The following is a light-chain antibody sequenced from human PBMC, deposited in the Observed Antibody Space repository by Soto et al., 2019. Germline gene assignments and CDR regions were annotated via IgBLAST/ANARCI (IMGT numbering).Light chain of an antibody. CDR1: SSNIGAGYD. CDR3: HSYDSSLSGVV. V-gene: IGLV1-40*01. CDR2: DNN. J-gene: IGLJ2*01. Sequence: QAVVTQPPSVSGAPGQRVTISCTGRSSNIGAGYDVHWYQHLPGTAPKLLIYDNNNRPSGVPDRFSGSKSGTSASLAITGLQAEDEADYYCHSYDSSLSGVVFGGGTKLTVL.